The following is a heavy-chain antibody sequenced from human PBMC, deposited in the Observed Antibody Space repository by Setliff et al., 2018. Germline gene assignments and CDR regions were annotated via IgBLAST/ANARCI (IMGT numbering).Heavy chain of an antibody. Sequence: ASVKVSCKASGYTFSTYAMNWVRQAPGQGLEWMGWINTNTGNPTYAQGFTGRFVFSLDTSVSTAYLQISSLKAEDTAVYYCASRGTSNGYYYYMDVWGKGTTVTVSS. V-gene: IGHV7-4-1*02. CDR2: INTNTGNP. CDR1: GYTFSTYA. D-gene: IGHD3-16*01. CDR3: ASRGTSNGYYYYMDV. J-gene: IGHJ6*03.